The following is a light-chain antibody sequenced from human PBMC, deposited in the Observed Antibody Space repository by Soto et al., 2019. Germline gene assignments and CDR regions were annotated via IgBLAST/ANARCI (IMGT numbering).Light chain of an antibody. V-gene: IGKV3-20*01. CDR2: GAS. CDR3: QQYGSSPRT. Sequence: VVMSQSPATLSLSQAGRATVSCRSSQSINTNLAWYQQSPGRAPRVLIYGASNRATGIPDRFSGSGSGTDFTLTITRLEPEDFAVYFCQQYGSSPRTFGQGRLLEVK. J-gene: IGKJ5*01. CDR1: QSINTN.